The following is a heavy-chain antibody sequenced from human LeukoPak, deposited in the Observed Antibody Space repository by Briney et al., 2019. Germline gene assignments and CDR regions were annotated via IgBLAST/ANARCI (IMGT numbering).Heavy chain of an antibody. CDR1: GGTVISYA. Sequence: SVKVSCKASGGTVISYAISWVRQAAGQGGEGRGRIVPIFGTANDAQKFQGRVTITTDESTSTAYMELSSLRSEDTAVYSSARDPGPRVVTPGVIWFPPPGQGTLVTVSS. CDR3: ARDPGPRVVTPGVIWFPP. V-gene: IGHV1-69*05. J-gene: IGHJ5*02. D-gene: IGHD4-23*01. CDR2: IVPIFGTA.